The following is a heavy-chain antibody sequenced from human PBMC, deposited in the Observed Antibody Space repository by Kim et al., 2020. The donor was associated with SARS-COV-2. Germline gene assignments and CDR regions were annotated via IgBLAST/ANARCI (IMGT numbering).Heavy chain of an antibody. V-gene: IGHV3-21*01. CDR3: ARDGLLWFGETNMA. CDR2: ISSSSSYI. J-gene: IGHJ4*02. Sequence: GGSLRLSCAASGFTFSSYSMNWVRRAPGKGLEWVSSISSSSSYIYYADSVKGRFTISRDNAKNSLYLQMNSLRAEDTAVYYCARDGLLWFGETNMARGQGTLVTVSS. CDR1: GFTFSSYS. D-gene: IGHD3-10*01.